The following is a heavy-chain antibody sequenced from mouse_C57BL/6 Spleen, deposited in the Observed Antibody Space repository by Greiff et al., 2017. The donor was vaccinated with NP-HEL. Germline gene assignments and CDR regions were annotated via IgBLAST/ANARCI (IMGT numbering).Heavy chain of an antibody. CDR3: ARWAYYSNYDGYFDV. J-gene: IGHJ1*03. CDR2: IDPSDSET. CDR1: GYTFTSYW. V-gene: IGHV1-52*01. D-gene: IGHD2-5*01. Sequence: QVHVKQPGAELVRPGSSVKLSCKASGYTFTSYWMHWVKQRPIQGLEWIGNIDPSDSETHYNQKFKDKATLTVDKSSSTAYMQLSSLTSEDSAVYYCARWAYYSNYDGYFDVWGTGTTVTVSS.